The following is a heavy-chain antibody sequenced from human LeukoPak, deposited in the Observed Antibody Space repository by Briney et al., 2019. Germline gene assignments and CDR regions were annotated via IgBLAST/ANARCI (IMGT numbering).Heavy chain of an antibody. D-gene: IGHD6-13*01. V-gene: IGHV4-61*02. Sequence: TPSETLSLTCTVSGGSISSDSYYWSWIRQPAGKGLEWIGRIYTSGSTNYNPSLKSRVTISVDTTKNQFSLKLSSVTAADTAVYYCARVIAAAAHNWFDPWGQGTLVTVSS. CDR3: ARVIAAAAHNWFDP. J-gene: IGHJ5*02. CDR2: IYTSGST. CDR1: GGSISSDSYY.